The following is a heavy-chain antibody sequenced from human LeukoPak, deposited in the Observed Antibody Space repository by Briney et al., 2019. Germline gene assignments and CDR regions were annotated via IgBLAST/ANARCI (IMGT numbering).Heavy chain of an antibody. D-gene: IGHD2-15*01. V-gene: IGHV3-7*01. J-gene: IGHJ4*02. CDR2: IHQHGSEK. CDR3: ARQRPGGVDY. Sequence: GGSLRLSCAASGFNFSNNWMTWVRQSPGKGLEWVANIHQHGSEKYYVGPVEGRFTISRDNADNSLYLQMNSLRVDDTAVYYCARQRPGGVDYWGQGTLVTVSS. CDR1: GFNFSNNW.